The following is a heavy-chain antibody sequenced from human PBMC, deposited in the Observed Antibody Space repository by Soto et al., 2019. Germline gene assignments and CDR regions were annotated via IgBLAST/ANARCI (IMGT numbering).Heavy chain of an antibody. V-gene: IGHV3-23*01. J-gene: IGHJ4*02. CDR1: GFTFNSYA. D-gene: IGHD6-19*01. CDR2: ISASGGGT. Sequence: EVQLLESGGGLVQPGGSLRLSCAASGFTFNSYAMSWVRQAPGKGLEWVSSISASGGGTYYADSVKGRFTISRDNSKDTLYLQMSSLGAEDTAVYYCAKRHSSGFDYWGQGTLVTVSS. CDR3: AKRHSSGFDY.